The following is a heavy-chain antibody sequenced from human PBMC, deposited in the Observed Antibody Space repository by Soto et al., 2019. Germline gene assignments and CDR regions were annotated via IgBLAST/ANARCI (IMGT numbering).Heavy chain of an antibody. CDR3: AKGEVVAATSDY. D-gene: IGHD2-15*01. V-gene: IGHV3-23*01. Sequence: GGSLRLSCAASGFTFSSYAMSWVRQAPGKGLEWVSAISSSGGSTYYADSVKGRFTISRDNSKNTLYLQMNSLRAGDTAVYYCAKGEVVAATSDYWGQGTLVTVSS. J-gene: IGHJ4*02. CDR2: ISSSGGST. CDR1: GFTFSSYA.